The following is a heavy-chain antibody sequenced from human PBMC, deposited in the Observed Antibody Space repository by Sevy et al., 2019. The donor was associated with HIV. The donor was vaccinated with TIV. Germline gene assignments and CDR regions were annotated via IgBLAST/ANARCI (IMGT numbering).Heavy chain of an antibody. CDR2: ISSTSSYI. CDR1: GFTFSTYS. V-gene: IGHV3-21*01. CDR3: ARDYNSGWRKFNLFDP. D-gene: IGHD6-19*01. Sequence: GGSLRLSCAASGFTFSTYSMNWVRQAPGKGLEWVSSISSTSSYIDYAYSVKGRFTISSDNAKNSLYLQMNNLRAEDTVVYYCARDYNSGWRKFNLFDPWGQGTLVTVSS. J-gene: IGHJ5*02.